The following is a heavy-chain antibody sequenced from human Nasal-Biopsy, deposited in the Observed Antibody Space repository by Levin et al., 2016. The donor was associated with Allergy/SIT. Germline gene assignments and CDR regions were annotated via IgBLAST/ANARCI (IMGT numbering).Heavy chain of an antibody. Sequence: GGSLRLSCAASGFAFHVFALHWVRQAPGKGLEWVARISFDGNNQNYGDSVRGRCTISRDNSKNTLFLHLNSLIAEDTALYFCVREVGLSPANHLDFWGQGTQVTVSS. CDR2: ISFDGNNQ. CDR3: VREVGLSPANHLDF. J-gene: IGHJ1*01. V-gene: IGHV3-30*04. CDR1: GFAFHVFA. D-gene: IGHD3/OR15-3a*01.